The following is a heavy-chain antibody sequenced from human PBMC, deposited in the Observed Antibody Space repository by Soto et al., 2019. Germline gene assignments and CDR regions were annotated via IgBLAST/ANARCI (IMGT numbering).Heavy chain of an antibody. CDR3: ARDFTPIDAFDI. CDR1: GYTFTGYA. CDR2: INPNSGGT. J-gene: IGHJ3*02. V-gene: IGHV1-2*04. Sequence: GASVKVSCKASGYTFTGYAMHWVRQAPGQRLEWMGWINPNSGGTNYAQKFQGWVTMTRDTSISTAYMELSRLRSDDTAVYYCARDFTPIDAFDIWGQGTMVTVSS. D-gene: IGHD3-16*01.